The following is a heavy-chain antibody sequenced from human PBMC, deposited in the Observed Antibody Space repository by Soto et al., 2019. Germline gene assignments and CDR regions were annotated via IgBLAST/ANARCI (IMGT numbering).Heavy chain of an antibody. CDR2: INHSGST. CDR3: ARILYGDYDY. V-gene: IGHV4-34*01. J-gene: IGHJ4*02. D-gene: IGHD4-17*01. CDR1: GGSFSGYY. Sequence: SGTLSLTCAVYGGSFSGYYWSWIRQPPGKGLEWIGEINHSGSTYYNPSLKSRVTISVDTSKNQFSLKLSSVTAADTAVYYCARILYGDYDYWGQGTLVTVSS.